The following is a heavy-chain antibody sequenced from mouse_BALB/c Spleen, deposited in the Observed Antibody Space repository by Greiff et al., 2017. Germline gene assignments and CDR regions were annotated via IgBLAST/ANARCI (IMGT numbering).Heavy chain of an antibody. CDR1: GYTFTDYN. CDR3: ASDYDYAWFAY. V-gene: IGHV1S29*02. Sequence: EVKLQQSGPELVKPGASVKISCKASGYTFTDYNMHWVKQSHGKSLEWIGYIYPYNGGTGYNQKFKSKATLTVDNSSSTAYMELRSLTSEDSAVYYCASDYDYAWFAYWGQGTLVTVSA. D-gene: IGHD2-4*01. J-gene: IGHJ3*01. CDR2: IYPYNGGT.